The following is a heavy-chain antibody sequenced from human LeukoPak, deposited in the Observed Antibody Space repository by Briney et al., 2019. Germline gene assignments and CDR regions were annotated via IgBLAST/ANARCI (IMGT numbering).Heavy chain of an antibody. J-gene: IGHJ5*02. CDR2: INHSGST. CDR3: ARVGGSRANWFDP. Sequence: SETLSLTCAVYGGSFSGYYWSWIRQPPGKGLEWIGEINHSGSTNYNPSLKSRVTISVDTSKNQFSLKLSSVTAADTAVYYCARVGGSRANWFDPWGQGTLVTVSS. V-gene: IGHV4-34*01. D-gene: IGHD2-15*01. CDR1: GGSFSGYY.